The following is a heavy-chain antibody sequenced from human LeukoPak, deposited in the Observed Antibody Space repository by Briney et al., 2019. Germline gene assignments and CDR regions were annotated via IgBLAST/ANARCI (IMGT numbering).Heavy chain of an antibody. CDR2: IYYSGST. CDR3: ARDGGSTGIYYGSGSYSVGGFDY. D-gene: IGHD3-10*01. V-gene: IGHV4-59*12. CDR1: GGSISSYY. J-gene: IGHJ4*02. Sequence: SETLSLTCTVSGGSISSYYWSWIRQPPGKGLEWIGYIYYSGSTNYNPSLKSRVTISVDRSKNQFSLKLSSVTAADTAVYYCARDGGSTGIYYGSGSYSVGGFDYWGQGTLVTVSS.